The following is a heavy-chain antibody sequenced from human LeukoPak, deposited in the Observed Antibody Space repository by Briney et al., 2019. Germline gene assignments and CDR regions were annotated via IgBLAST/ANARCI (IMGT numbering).Heavy chain of an antibody. CDR2: FYHGGST. CDR3: ARESPPDDAFDI. V-gene: IGHV4-38-2*02. J-gene: IGHJ3*02. CDR1: GYSISTGYY. Sequence: SETLSLTCTVSGYSISTGYYWDWIRQPPGKGLEWIGTFYHGGSTYYNPSLKSRVTISVDTSKNQFSLKLSSVTAADTAVYYCARESPPDDAFDIWGQGTMVTVSS.